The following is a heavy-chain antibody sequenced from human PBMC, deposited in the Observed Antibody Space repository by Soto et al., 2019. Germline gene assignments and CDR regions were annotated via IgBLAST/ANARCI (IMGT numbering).Heavy chain of an antibody. Sequence: QLQLQESGPGLVKPSETLSLTCTVSGGSLSSGSFFWGWIRQPPGKGLEWIGHIYFTGTSSYSPSLKCRVTMFVDTSKNNFSLRLTSVTAADTAVYYCVRREAVAGSQFDFWGQGTLVTVSS. J-gene: IGHJ4*02. V-gene: IGHV4-39*02. CDR1: GGSLSSGSFF. CDR2: IYFTGTS. CDR3: VRREAVAGSQFDF. D-gene: IGHD6-19*01.